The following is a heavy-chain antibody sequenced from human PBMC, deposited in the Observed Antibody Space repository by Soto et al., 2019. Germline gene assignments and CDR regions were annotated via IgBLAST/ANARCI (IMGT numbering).Heavy chain of an antibody. V-gene: IGHV3-30-3*01. CDR2: ISYDGSNK. CDR1: GFTFSSYA. D-gene: IGHD6-13*01. Sequence: PGGSLRLSCAASGFTFSSYAMHWVRQAPGKGLEWVAVISYDGSNKYYADSVKGRFTISRDNSKNTLYLQMNSLRAEDTAVYYCASSIAAAGYYFDYWGQGTLVTVSS. CDR3: ASSIAAAGYYFDY. J-gene: IGHJ4*02.